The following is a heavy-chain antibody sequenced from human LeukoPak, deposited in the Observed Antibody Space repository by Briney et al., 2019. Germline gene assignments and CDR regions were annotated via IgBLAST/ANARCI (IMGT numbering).Heavy chain of an antibody. Sequence: GWSLRLSCVASGFTFTTYTMDWVRQAPGKGLEWVSSISSSSSYIYYADSVKGRFTISRDNAKNSLYLQMNSLRAEDAAVYYCARDYSPPNQDDDALDVWGKGTTVTVSS. J-gene: IGHJ6*04. CDR1: GFTFTTYT. D-gene: IGHD2-15*01. CDR2: ISSSSSYI. CDR3: ARDYSPPNQDDDALDV. V-gene: IGHV3-21*01.